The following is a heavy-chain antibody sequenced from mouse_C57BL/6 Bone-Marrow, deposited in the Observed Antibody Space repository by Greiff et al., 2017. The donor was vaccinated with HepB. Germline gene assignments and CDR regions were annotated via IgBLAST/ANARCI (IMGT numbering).Heavy chain of an antibody. CDR2: ISSGSSTI. CDR1: GFTFSDYG. D-gene: IGHD4-1*01. J-gene: IGHJ4*01. Sequence: EVKVIESGGGLVKPGGSLKLSCAASGFTFSDYGMHWVRQAPEKGLEWVAYISSGSSTIYYADTVKGRFTISRDNAKNTLFLQMTSLRSEDTAMYYCARWLTGYYAMDYWGQGTSVTVSS. CDR3: ARWLTGYYAMDY. V-gene: IGHV5-17*01.